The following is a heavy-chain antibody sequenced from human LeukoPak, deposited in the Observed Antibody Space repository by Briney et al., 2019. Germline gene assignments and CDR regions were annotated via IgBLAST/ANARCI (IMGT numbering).Heavy chain of an antibody. CDR2: MFHSGST. V-gene: IGHV4-38-2*02. Sequence: SETLSLTCTVSGYSMKSGYYWGWIRQSPGKGLEWMGSMFHSGSTYDNASLKSRVSISVDTSNNQFSLKLTSVTAADTAVYYCVRDAAHYMDVWGKGITVTVS. CDR1: GYSMKSGYY. CDR3: VRDAAHYMDV. J-gene: IGHJ6*03. D-gene: IGHD6-6*01.